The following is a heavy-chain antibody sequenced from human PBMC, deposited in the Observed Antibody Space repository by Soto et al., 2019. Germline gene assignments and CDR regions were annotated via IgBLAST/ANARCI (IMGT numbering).Heavy chain of an antibody. Sequence: SGPTLLNPTHPLTLTCTFSGFSLSTSGVGVGWIRQPPGEALEWLALIYWDDDKRYSPSLKSRLTITEATSKTKVAVTMTNIDPVATDTYYCAHRTGKGPRYADPGNYFDYWGQGTLVTVSS. CDR2: IYWDDDK. J-gene: IGHJ4*02. D-gene: IGHD4-17*01. CDR3: AHRTGKGPRYADPGNYFDY. V-gene: IGHV2-5*02. CDR1: GFSLSTSGVG.